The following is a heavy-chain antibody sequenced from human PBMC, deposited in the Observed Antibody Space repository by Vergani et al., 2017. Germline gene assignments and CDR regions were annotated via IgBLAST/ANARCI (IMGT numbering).Heavy chain of an antibody. CDR3: AKANPRNSGYDYLYYYHAMDV. D-gene: IGHD5-12*01. J-gene: IGHJ6*02. Sequence: EVQLLESGGDLVQPGGSLRLSCAASGFTFNHSAMNWVRQAPGKGLEWVPGGSGSGGSTYYAGSVKGRFTISRDSAKTTLYLQMNSLSAGDTAVYYCAKANPRNSGYDYLYYYHAMDVWGQGTTVTVSS. V-gene: IGHV3-23*01. CDR2: GSGSGGST. CDR1: GFTFNHSA.